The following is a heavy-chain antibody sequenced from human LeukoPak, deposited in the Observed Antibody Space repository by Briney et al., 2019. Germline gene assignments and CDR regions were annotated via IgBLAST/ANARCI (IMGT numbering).Heavy chain of an antibody. V-gene: IGHV5-51*01. CDR2: IYPGDSDT. J-gene: IGHJ4*01. CDR3: ARQVCSSTSCYNYFDY. CDR1: GYSFTSYW. Sequence: GESLKISCKGSGYSFTSYWIGCVRQMPGKGLEWMGIIYPGDSDTRYSPSFQGQVTISADKSISTAYLQWSSLKASDTAIYYCARQVCSSTSCYNYFDYWGQGTLVTVSS. D-gene: IGHD2-2*02.